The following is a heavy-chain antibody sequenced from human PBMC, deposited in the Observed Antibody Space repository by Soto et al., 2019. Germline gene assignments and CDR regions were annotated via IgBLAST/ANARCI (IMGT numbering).Heavy chain of an antibody. CDR2: ISYDGSNK. Sequence: QVQLVESGGGVVQPGRSRRPSCAAPGLTLSSYGIHWVAQAPAKGLEGVAFISYDGSNKYYADSVKGRFTISRDNSKNTLYLQMNSLSAEDTAVYYCAKRTDGGNSGAHYYYYGMDVWGQGTTVTVSS. CDR1: GLTLSSYG. CDR3: AKRTDGGNSGAHYYYYGMDV. V-gene: IGHV3-30*18. D-gene: IGHD2-21*02. J-gene: IGHJ6*02.